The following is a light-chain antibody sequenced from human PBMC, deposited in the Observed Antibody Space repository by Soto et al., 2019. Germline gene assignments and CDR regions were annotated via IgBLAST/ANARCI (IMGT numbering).Light chain of an antibody. CDR3: QQYNTWPIT. V-gene: IGKV3-15*01. J-gene: IGKJ5*01. CDR1: QNVLSN. Sequence: EIVMTQSPVTLSVSPGERATLSCRASQNVLSNLAWYQQKPGQSPRLLIYGASARATGIPARFSGSGSGTAFTLTISSLQSEDFALYYCQQYNTWPITFGQGTRLEIK. CDR2: GAS.